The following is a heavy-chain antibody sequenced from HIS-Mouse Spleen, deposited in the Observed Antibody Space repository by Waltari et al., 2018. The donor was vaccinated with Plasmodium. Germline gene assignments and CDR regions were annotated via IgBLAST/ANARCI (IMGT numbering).Heavy chain of an antibody. J-gene: IGHJ3*02. V-gene: IGHV1-2*02. CDR1: GYTFTGYY. CDR2: INPNSGGT. Sequence: QVQLVQSGAEVKKPGASVKVSCKASGYTFTGYYMHWVRQAPGQWLEWMGGINPNSGGTNDEQKFQGRGTMTRDTSISTAYMELSRLRSDDTAVYYCARNSRTAFDIWGQGTMVTVSS. CDR3: ARNSRTAFDI. D-gene: IGHD6-13*01.